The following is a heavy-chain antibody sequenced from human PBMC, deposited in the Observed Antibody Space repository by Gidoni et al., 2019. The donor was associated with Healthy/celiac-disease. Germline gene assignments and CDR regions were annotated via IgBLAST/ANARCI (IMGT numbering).Heavy chain of an antibody. CDR3: ARITMVRGVTKVPYWFDP. V-gene: IGHV4-34*01. CDR2: INHSGST. CDR1: GGSFSGYY. D-gene: IGHD3-10*01. J-gene: IGHJ5*02. Sequence: QVQLQQWGAGLLKPSETLSLTCAVYGGSFSGYYWSWIRQPPGKGLEWIGEINHSGSTNYNPSLKSRVTISVDTSKNQFSLKLSSVTAADTAVYYCARITMVRGVTKVPYWFDPWGQGTLVTVSS.